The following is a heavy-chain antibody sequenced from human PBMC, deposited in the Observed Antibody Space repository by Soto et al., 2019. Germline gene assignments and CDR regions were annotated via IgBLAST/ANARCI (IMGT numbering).Heavy chain of an antibody. Sequence: QVQLQESGPGLVKPSETLSLTCSVSGGSVSNASFYWTWIRQAPGTGLEYIGYIFYTGVTNYNPSLSSRVTISLDTSKNHFSLKLNSMTAADTAVYYFVRVLDSSWYADLWGRGTLVTVSS. CDR1: GGSVSNASFY. J-gene: IGHJ2*01. CDR3: VRVLDSSWYADL. D-gene: IGHD3-22*01. V-gene: IGHV4-61*03. CDR2: IFYTGVT.